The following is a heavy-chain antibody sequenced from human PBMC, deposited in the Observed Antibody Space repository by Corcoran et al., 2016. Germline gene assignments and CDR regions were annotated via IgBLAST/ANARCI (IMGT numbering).Heavy chain of an antibody. CDR3: AGGRSAWNYPYFDY. V-gene: IGHV4-34*01. Sequence: QVQLQQWGAGLLKPSETLSLTCAVYGGSFSGYYWSWIRQPPGKGLEWIGEINHSGSTNYNPSLKSRVTISVDTSKNQFSLKLSSVTAADTAVYYCAGGRSAWNYPYFDYWGQGTLVTVSS. D-gene: IGHD1-7*01. CDR1: GGSFSGYY. CDR2: INHSGST. J-gene: IGHJ4*02.